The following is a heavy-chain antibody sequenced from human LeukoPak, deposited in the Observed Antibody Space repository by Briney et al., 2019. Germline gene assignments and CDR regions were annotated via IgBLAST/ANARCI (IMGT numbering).Heavy chain of an antibody. CDR3: ARQVIRDSSAYRYVDY. J-gene: IGHJ4*02. Sequence: PSETLSLTCTVSGGSISSSSYYWGWIRQPPGKGLEWIGSIYYSGSTYYKPSLKSRITISVDTSKNQFSLKLSSVTAADTAVYYCARQVIRDSSAYRYVDYWGQGTLVTVSS. CDR1: GGSISSSSYY. CDR2: IYYSGST. V-gene: IGHV4-39*01. D-gene: IGHD3-22*01.